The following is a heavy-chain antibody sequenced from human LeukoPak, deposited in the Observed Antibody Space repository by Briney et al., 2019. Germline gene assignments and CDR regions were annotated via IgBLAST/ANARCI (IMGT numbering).Heavy chain of an antibody. V-gene: IGHV1-18*01. CDR1: GGTFSSYA. CDR3: ARALYYYDSSHSNWFDP. Sequence: GASVKVSCKASGGTFSSYAISWVRQAPGQGLEWMGWISAYNGNTNYAQKLQGRVTMTTDTSTSTAYMELRSLRSDDTAVYYCARALYYYDSSHSNWFDPWGQGTLVTVSS. D-gene: IGHD3-22*01. J-gene: IGHJ5*02. CDR2: ISAYNGNT.